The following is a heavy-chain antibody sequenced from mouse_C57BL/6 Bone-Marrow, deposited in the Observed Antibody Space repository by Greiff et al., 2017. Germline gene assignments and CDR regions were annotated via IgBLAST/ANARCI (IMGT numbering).Heavy chain of an antibody. CDR2: IDPSDSYT. CDR3: ARTGITTVVAAYYFDY. J-gene: IGHJ2*01. D-gene: IGHD1-1*01. Sequence: QVQLQQPGAELVKPGASVKLSCKASGYTFTSYWMQWVKQRPGPGLEWIGEIDPSDSYTNYNQKFKGKATLTVDTSSSTAYMQLSSLTSEDSAVYYWARTGITTVVAAYYFDYWGQGTTLTVSA. V-gene: IGHV1-50*01. CDR1: GYTFTSYW.